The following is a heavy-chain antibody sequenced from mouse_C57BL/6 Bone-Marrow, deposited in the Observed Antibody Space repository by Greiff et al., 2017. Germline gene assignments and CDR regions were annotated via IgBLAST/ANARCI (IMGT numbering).Heavy chain of an antibody. D-gene: IGHD4-1*01. CDR1: GYTFTNYW. Sequence: QVQLKESGAELVRPGTSVKMSCKASGYTFTNYWIGWAKQRPGHGLAWIGDLYPGGGYTNYNEKFKGKATLTADKSSSTAYMQFSSLTSEDSAIYYCARWFAGTPFDYWGQGTTLTVSS. CDR3: ARWFAGTPFDY. CDR2: LYPGGGYT. J-gene: IGHJ2*01. V-gene: IGHV1-63*01.